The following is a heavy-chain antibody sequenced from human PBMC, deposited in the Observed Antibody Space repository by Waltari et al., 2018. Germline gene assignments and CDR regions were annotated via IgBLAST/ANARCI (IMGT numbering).Heavy chain of an antibody. J-gene: IGHJ5*02. CDR1: GGSLTGSY. CDR2: INHSGST. V-gene: IGHV4-34*01. D-gene: IGHD3-10*01. CDR3: VRVWSTSTWFGRLDRLDP. Sequence: QVQLQQWGAGLLKPSETLSLTCAVYGGSLTGSYWPWIRQPPGKGLEWIGEINHSGSTNYKSSLKSRVTISVDTSKSQFSLKLTSVTAADTAVYYCVRVWSTSTWFGRLDRLDPWGQGTLVTVHS.